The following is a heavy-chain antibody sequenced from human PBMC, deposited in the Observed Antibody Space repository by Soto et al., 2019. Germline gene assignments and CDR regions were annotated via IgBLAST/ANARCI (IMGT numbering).Heavy chain of an antibody. Sequence: GGSLRLSCAASGFTFRSYAMSWVRQAPGKGLEWVSAISGSGGSTYYADSVKGRFTISRDNSKNTLYLQMNSLRAEDTAVYYCATGIVYYYDSSGYFAYWGQGTLVTVSS. J-gene: IGHJ4*02. V-gene: IGHV3-23*01. CDR3: ATGIVYYYDSSGYFAY. D-gene: IGHD3-22*01. CDR2: ISGSGGST. CDR1: GFTFRSYA.